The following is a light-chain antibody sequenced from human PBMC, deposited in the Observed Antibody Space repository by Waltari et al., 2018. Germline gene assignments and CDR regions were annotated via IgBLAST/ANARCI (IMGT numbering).Light chain of an antibody. CDR1: ASDIGTYNY. V-gene: IGLV2-14*03. Sequence: QAALTQPRSVSGSPGQSVTISCSGTASDIGTYNYVSWFQQHPDAAPKLIISDVTKRPSGISIRFSGSKSGSSASLTISGLQAGDEADYYCCSHGGTSWIFGGGTRLTVL. CDR3: CSHGGTSWI. J-gene: IGLJ2*01. CDR2: DVT.